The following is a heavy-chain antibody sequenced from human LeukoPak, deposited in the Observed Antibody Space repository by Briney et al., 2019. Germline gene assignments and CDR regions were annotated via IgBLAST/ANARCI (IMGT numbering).Heavy chain of an antibody. D-gene: IGHD5-24*01. V-gene: IGHV3-33*01. J-gene: IGHJ4*02. CDR3: ARSRYNLDY. CDR2: IRYDGSNE. CDR1: GFTFSSYD. Sequence: GGSLRLSCAASGFTFSSYDMHWVRQAPGKGPEWVAIIRYDGSNENYVDSVKGRFTISRDNSKKTLYLQMNSPRAEDTAVYYCARSRYNLDYWGQGTLVTVSS.